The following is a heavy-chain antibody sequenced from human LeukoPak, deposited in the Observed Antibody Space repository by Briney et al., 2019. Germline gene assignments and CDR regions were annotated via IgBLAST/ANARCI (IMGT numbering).Heavy chain of an antibody. J-gene: IGHJ4*02. D-gene: IGHD3-16*01. CDR1: GFTFSSYS. CDR3: ARDFSRGRQPLAY. CDR2: ISSSSSYI. V-gene: IGHV3-21*01. Sequence: GGSLRLSCAASGFTFSSYSMNWVRQAPGKGLEWVSSISSSSSYIYYADSVKGRFTISRDNAKNSLYLQMNSLRAEDTAVYYCARDFSRGRQPLAYWGQGTLVTVSS.